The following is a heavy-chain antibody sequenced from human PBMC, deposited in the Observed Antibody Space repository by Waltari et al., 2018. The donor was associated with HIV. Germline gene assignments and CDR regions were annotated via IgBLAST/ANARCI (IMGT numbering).Heavy chain of an antibody. CDR2: ISAFYGDT. CDR1: GYTFTAHG. D-gene: IGHD3-22*01. Sequence: QVQLVQSGAEVKKPGASVKVSCKTSGYTFTAHGISWLRQAPGQGLEWMGWISAFYGDTNYAQKFQGRVSMPRDPSTTTAYMELTSLRSDDTAVYYCARENYYDTSASHCPFDYWGQGTLVTVSS. CDR3: ARENYYDTSASHCPFDY. V-gene: IGHV1-18*01. J-gene: IGHJ4*02.